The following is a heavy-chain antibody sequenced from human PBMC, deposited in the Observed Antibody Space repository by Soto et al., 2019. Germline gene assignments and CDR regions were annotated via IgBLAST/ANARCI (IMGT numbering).Heavy chain of an antibody. Sequence: GASVKVSCKASGYTFTSYYIHWVRQAPGQGLEWMGIINPSGGSTSYAQKLLGRVTVTRDTSTNTVYMELSSLRSEDTAVYYCARSSRWIQDGFAIWGQGTKVTRLL. V-gene: IGHV1-46*01. J-gene: IGHJ3*02. D-gene: IGHD5-18*01. CDR1: GYTFTSYY. CDR2: INPSGGST. CDR3: ARSSRWIQDGFAI.